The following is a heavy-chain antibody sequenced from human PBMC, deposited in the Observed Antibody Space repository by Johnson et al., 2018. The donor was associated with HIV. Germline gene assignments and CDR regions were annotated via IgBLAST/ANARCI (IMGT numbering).Heavy chain of an antibody. J-gene: IGHJ3*02. CDR3: ARACRDGYTCDAFDI. D-gene: IGHD5-24*01. V-gene: IGHV3-30*04. CDR2: ISYDGSYE. CDR1: GFGFGSYA. Sequence: QVQLVESGGGLVQPGGSLRLSCAASGFGFGSYAMSWVHQAPGKGLEWVAVISYDGSYEYHADSVKGRFTISRDNSKSTLFLQMNSLRAEDTAVYYCARACRDGYTCDAFDIWGQGTMVTVSS.